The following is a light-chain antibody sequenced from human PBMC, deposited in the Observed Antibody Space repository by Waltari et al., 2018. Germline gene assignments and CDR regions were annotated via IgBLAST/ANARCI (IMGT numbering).Light chain of an antibody. J-gene: IGLJ2*01. CDR2: KTK. Sequence: QAVLTQPPSASGTPGQRVSISCSGGSSNLGSNFVYWYQQLPGMAPKLLIYKTKQRPSWVPDRFAGSNSATSSSLVISGLRSEDEAHYYCTAWDDSLTGVLFGEGTKLTV. CDR1: SSNLGSNF. V-gene: IGLV1-47*01. CDR3: TAWDDSLTGVL.